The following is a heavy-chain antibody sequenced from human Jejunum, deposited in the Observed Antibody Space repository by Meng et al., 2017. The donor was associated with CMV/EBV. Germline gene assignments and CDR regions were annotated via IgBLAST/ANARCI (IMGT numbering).Heavy chain of an antibody. CDR3: AGHYCTYGVSHSPNNWFDP. D-gene: IGHD2-8*01. Sequence: FSNYVLLWAPQASGKGLEWVAMISFDGGSKHYADSLQGRFTISRDNSQDTVYLEMNSRIADDTALYYCAGHYCTYGVSHSPNNWFDPWGQGTLVTVSS. V-gene: IGHV3-30-3*01. J-gene: IGHJ5*02. CDR1: FSNYV. CDR2: ISFDGGSK.